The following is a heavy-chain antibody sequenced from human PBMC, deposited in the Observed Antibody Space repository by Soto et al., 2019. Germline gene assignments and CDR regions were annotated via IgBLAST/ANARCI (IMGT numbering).Heavy chain of an antibody. CDR3: AGRLTTGASLDY. V-gene: IGHV3-53*01. J-gene: IGHJ4*02. CDR2: VHGGGST. D-gene: IGHD3-16*01. CDR1: GFTVSNNH. Sequence: VQLVESGGGLIQPGGSLRLSCAASGFTVSNNHMTWVRQAAGKGLELVSFVHGGGSTSYSDSVKGRFTISRDNSKNTLYLQKDSLRAEDTALYYCAGRLTTGASLDYWGRGTLVTVSS.